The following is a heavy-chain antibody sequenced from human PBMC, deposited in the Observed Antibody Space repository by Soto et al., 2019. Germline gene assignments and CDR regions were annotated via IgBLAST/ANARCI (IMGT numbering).Heavy chain of an antibody. CDR3: ARFDDDFWSGLMDV. D-gene: IGHD3-3*01. V-gene: IGHV1-2*04. CDR2: INPNSGGT. Sequence: ASVTVSCKASGYTFTGYDINWVRQAPGQGLEWMGWINPNSGGTNYAQKFQGWVTMTRDTSISTAYMELSRLRSEDTAVYYCARFDDDFWSGLMDVWGQGTTVTVSS. CDR1: GYTFTGYD. J-gene: IGHJ6*02.